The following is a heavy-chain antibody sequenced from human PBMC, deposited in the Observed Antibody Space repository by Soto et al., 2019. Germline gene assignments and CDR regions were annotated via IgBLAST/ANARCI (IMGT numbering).Heavy chain of an antibody. CDR2: IIPIFGTA. CDR3: ARDRVGARQFDY. CDR1: GGTFSSYA. Sequence: GASVKVYCKASGGTFSSYAISWVRQAPGQGLEWMGGIIPIFGTANYAQKFQGRVTITADESTSTAYMELSSLRSEDTAVYYCARDRVGARQFDYWGQGTLVTVSS. J-gene: IGHJ4*02. V-gene: IGHV1-69*13. D-gene: IGHD1-26*01.